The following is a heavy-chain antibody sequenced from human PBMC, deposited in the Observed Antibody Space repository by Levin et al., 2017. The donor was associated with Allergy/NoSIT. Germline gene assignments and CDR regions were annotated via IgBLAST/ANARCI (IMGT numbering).Heavy chain of an antibody. CDR3: ARGRYYDFR. D-gene: IGHD3-3*01. CDR2: IIPSIDTV. J-gene: IGHJ4*02. Sequence: EASVKVSCKASEGTFSGYGFSWVRQAPGHGLAWMGGIIPSIDTVNYAQKFQGRVTISADESTKTVFMELRSLRTEDTAVYYCARGRYYDFRWGQGTQVTVSS. CDR1: EGTFSGYG. V-gene: IGHV1-69*13.